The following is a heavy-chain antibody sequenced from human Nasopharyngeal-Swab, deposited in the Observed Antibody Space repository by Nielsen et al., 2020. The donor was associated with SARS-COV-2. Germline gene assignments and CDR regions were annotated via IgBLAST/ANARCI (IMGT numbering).Heavy chain of an antibody. Sequence: SETLSLTCAISGGSISRHYWSWVRQPPGKGLEWIGYIYYDGSINYNPSLKSRLTISLDVSKNQFSLKLSSVTAADTAVYFCARRRDVFDVWGQGTMVTVSS. CDR1: GGSISRHY. V-gene: IGHV4-59*08. CDR3: ARRRDVFDV. CDR2: IYYDGSI. J-gene: IGHJ3*01.